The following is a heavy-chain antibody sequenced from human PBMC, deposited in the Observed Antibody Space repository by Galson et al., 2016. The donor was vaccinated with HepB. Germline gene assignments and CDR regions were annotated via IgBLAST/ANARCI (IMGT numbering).Heavy chain of an antibody. CDR2: IHPDDSDT. CDR1: GYIFTTYW. V-gene: IGHV5-51*01. CDR3: ARQVGKRHAFDI. Sequence: QSGAEVKKPGESLTISCKGSGYIFTTYWIGWVRQMLGRGLEWMGIIHPDDSDTRYSPSFPGQVTISADKSISTAYLYWSSLKASDTAMYYCARQVGKRHAFDIWGQGTMGTVSS. D-gene: IGHD1-1*01. J-gene: IGHJ3*02.